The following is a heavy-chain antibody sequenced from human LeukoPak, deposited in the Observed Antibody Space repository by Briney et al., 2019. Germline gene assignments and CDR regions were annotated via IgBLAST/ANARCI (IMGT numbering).Heavy chain of an antibody. CDR3: ARGVARSSKFHFSYYFDY. V-gene: IGHV4-59*12. CDR2: IYYSGST. J-gene: IGHJ4*02. CDR1: GGSISSYY. D-gene: IGHD6-6*01. Sequence: SETLSLTCTVSGGSISSYYWSWIRQPPGRGLEWIGYIYYSGSTNYNPSLKSRVTMSVDTSKNQFSLKLSSVPAADTAVYYCARGVARSSKFHFSYYFDYWGQGTLVTVSS.